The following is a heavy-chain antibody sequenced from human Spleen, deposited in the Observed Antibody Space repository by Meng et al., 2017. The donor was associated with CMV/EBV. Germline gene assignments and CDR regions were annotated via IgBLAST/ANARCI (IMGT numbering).Heavy chain of an antibody. J-gene: IGHJ4*02. CDR1: GGSIRSSSYY. V-gene: IGHV4-39*01. D-gene: IGHD1-26*01. Sequence: VSGGSIRSSSYYWGWIRQPPGKGLEWIGSIYYSGSTYYNPSLKSRVTISVDTSKNQFSLKLSSVTAADTAVYYCATLLASGSWAWDYWGQGTLVTVSS. CDR3: ATLLASGSWAWDY. CDR2: IYYSGST.